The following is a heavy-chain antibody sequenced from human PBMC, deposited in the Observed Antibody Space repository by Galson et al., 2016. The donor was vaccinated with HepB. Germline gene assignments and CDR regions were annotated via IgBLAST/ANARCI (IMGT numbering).Heavy chain of an antibody. CDR2: IEGDGTRP. CDR3: ARDLSGPDR. CDR1: GFTFSRSD. V-gene: IGHV3-74*01. Sequence: SLRLSCAASGFTFSRSDMHWVRQAAGKGLMWVARIEGDGTRPIYAASVEGRFIISSDSAENTVYLQMNRLRAEDTALYYCARDLSGPDRWGQGTLVTVSP. J-gene: IGHJ5*02.